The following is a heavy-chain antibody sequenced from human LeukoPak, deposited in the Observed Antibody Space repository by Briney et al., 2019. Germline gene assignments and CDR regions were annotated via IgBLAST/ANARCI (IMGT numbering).Heavy chain of an antibody. CDR1: GGTISTYY. D-gene: IGHD5-24*01. J-gene: IGHJ4*02. CDR2: IYYTGST. CDR3: ARDGYKKGVDY. V-gene: IGHV4-59*12. Sequence: SETLSLTCIVSGGTISTYYWSWIRQAPGKGLEWIGFIYYTGSTNYNPSLKSRVTISLDTSKNQFSLKLTSVTAADTAVYYCARDGYKKGVDYWGQGTLVTVS.